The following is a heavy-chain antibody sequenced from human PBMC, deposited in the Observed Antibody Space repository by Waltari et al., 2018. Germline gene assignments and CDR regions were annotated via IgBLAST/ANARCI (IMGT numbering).Heavy chain of an antibody. CDR3: AKRIVGGPFDV. CDR2: IIPIYGTP. V-gene: IGHV1-69*13. Sequence: QVRLVQSGAEVRKPGSSVRASRESSGGSFGHSAITWLRQAPAQGLEWMAGIIPIYGTPNYAQKFQGRVTIAADASTRTAYMDLSSLRSDDTAVYYCAKRIVGGPFDVWGQGTVVTVSS. J-gene: IGHJ3*01. CDR1: GGSFGHSA. D-gene: IGHD1-26*01.